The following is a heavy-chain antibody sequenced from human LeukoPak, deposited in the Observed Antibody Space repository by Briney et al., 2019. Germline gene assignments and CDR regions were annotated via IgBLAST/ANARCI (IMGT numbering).Heavy chain of an antibody. J-gene: IGHJ5*02. CDR2: IYTSGST. CDR1: GGSISSGSYY. D-gene: IGHD3-10*01. V-gene: IGHV4-61*02. CDR3: ARHRQGYGSGSYYRHNWFDP. Sequence: SETLSLTCTVSGGSISSGSYYWSWIRQPAGKGLEWIGRIYTSGSTNYNPSLKSRVTISVDTSKNQFSLKLSSVTAADTAVYYCARHRQGYGSGSYYRHNWFDPWGQGTLVTVSS.